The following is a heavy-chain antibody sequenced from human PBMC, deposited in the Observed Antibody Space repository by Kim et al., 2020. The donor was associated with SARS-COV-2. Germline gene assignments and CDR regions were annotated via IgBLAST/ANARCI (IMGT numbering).Heavy chain of an antibody. D-gene: IGHD3-10*01. V-gene: IGHV7-4-1*02. Sequence: ASVKVSCKTSGYIFSRYSMNWVRQAPGQGLQWMGWINTKTGNPKYGQGFTGRFVFSLDTSVTTAYLELTDLKVEDTAVYYCARESDGSDHWFTPWGQGTQVTVSS. J-gene: IGHJ5*02. CDR3: ARESDGSDHWFTP. CDR2: INTKTGNP. CDR1: GYIFSRYS.